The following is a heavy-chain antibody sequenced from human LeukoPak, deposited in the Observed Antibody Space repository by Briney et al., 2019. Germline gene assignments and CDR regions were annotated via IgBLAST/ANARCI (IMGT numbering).Heavy chain of an antibody. CDR1: GGSISSYY. D-gene: IGHD3-3*01. J-gene: IGHJ3*02. V-gene: IGHV4-4*07. CDR2: IYTSGST. CDR3: ARGFGVVPYDAFDI. Sequence: KASETLSLTCTVSGGSISSYYWXXIRQPAGKGLKWXGRIYTSGSTNYNPSLKSRVTISVDKSKNQFSLKLSSVTAADTAVYYCARGFGVVPYDAFDIWGQGTMVTVSS.